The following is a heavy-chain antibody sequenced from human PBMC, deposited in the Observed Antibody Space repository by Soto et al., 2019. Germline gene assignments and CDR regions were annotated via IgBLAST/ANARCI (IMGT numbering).Heavy chain of an antibody. CDR3: AREVAVAGTGGMDA. CDR1: GDTFTGYY. CDR2: INPNSGGT. J-gene: IGHJ6*02. D-gene: IGHD6-19*01. Sequence: VSCKASGDTFTGYYMHWVRQAPGQGLEWMGWINPNSGGTNYAQKFQGWVTMTRDTSISTAYMELSRLRSDDTAVYYCAREVAVAGTGGMDAWAKEPRSPSP. V-gene: IGHV1-2*04.